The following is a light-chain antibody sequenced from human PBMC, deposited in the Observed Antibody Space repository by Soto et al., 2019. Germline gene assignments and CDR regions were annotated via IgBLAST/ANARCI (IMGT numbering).Light chain of an antibody. J-gene: IGKJ1*01. CDR2: TAS. Sequence: IGMGPHLDTXSLAPGTNRTXXXXASRSISRYLGWYQHGXGQGGRVLIHTASXRPNDVPARSSGSGSGTDFTLTITSLQSDDSGVYYCQQYKDWPTTFGQGTKVDIK. V-gene: IGKV3-15*01. CDR3: QQYKDWPTT. CDR1: RSISRY.